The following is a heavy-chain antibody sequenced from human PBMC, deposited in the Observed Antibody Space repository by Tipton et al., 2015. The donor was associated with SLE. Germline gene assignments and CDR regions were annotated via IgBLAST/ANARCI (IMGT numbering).Heavy chain of an antibody. CDR1: GFTFSDYH. J-gene: IGHJ3*02. V-gene: IGHV3-49*03. Sequence: SLRLSCAASGFTFSDYHMSWIRQAPGKGLEWVGFIRSKAYGGTTEYAASVKGRFTISRDDSKSIAYLQMNSLKTEDTAVYYCTRSRTIFGVVIGNDAFDIWGQGTMVTVSS. CDR2: IRSKAYGGTT. CDR3: TRSRTIFGVVIGNDAFDI. D-gene: IGHD3-3*01.